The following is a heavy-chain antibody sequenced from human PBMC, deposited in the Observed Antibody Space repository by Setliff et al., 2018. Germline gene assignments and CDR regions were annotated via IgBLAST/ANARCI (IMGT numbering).Heavy chain of an antibody. Sequence: GGSLRLSCAASGFTFSSYAMTWVRQAPGKGLEWVSVIYNIGETRYADSVKGRFTISRDKSKNTLYLHLSSLRSDDTATYYCARDGSAFFYQNWGQGSLVTVS. V-gene: IGHV3-53*05. CDR1: GFTFSSYA. J-gene: IGHJ4*02. D-gene: IGHD1-26*01. CDR2: IYNIGET. CDR3: ARDGSAFFYQN.